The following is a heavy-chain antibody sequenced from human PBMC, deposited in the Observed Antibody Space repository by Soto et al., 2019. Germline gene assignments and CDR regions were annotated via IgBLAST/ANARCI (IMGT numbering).Heavy chain of an antibody. J-gene: IGHJ4*02. Sequence: TLSLTCTVSGGSVSSGNYYWSWIRQPPGKGLEWIGLIYNSGSTNYNPSLKSRVTISVDTSKNQFSLKLNSVTAADTAVYYCAREFAYWDQGILVTVSS. CDR1: GGSVSSGNYY. V-gene: IGHV4-61*01. CDR2: IYNSGST. CDR3: AREFAY.